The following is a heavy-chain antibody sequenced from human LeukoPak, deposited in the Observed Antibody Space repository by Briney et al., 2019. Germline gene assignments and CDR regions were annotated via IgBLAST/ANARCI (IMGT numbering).Heavy chain of an antibody. CDR2: ISDSGGTT. V-gene: IGHV3-23*01. CDR3: ARFHAEAFDY. J-gene: IGHJ4*02. CDR1: GFTFSTYA. Sequence: PGGSLRLSCAASGFTFSTYAMSWVRQAPGKGLEWVSGISDSGGTTYYADSVKGRFTISRDNSKNTLYLQMNSLRAEDTALYYCARFHAEAFDYWGQGTLVTVSS. D-gene: IGHD3-3*01.